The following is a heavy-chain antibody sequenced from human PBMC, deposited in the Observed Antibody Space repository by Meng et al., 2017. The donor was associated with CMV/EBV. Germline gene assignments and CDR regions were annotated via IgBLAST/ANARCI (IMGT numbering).Heavy chain of an antibody. J-gene: IGHJ4*02. V-gene: IGHV4-34*01. CDR3: AKVLSNWNYLGAFDY. CDR1: GGSFSGYY. CDR2: INHSGST. D-gene: IGHD1-7*01. Sequence: SETLSLTCAVYGGSFSGYYWSWIRQPPGKGLEWIGEINHSGSTNYNPSLKSRVTISRDNSKNTLYLQMNSLRAEDTAVYYCAKVLSNWNYLGAFDYWGQGTLVTVSS.